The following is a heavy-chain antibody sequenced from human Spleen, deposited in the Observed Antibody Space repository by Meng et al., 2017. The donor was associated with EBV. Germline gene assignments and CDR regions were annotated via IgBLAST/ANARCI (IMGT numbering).Heavy chain of an antibody. CDR1: GASVSASNW. D-gene: IGHD4-17*01. Sequence: QLPLKDAGPGRVKPSGTLSLTCAVWGASVSASNWWSWVRQPPGKGLEWIGEVHHDGSTNYNASLKSRVSISVEKSKNQFSLNMTSVTAADTAVYYCARADGDANWFDPWGQGTLVTVSS. CDR2: VHHDGST. V-gene: IGHV4-4*02. J-gene: IGHJ5*01. CDR3: ARADGDANWFDP.